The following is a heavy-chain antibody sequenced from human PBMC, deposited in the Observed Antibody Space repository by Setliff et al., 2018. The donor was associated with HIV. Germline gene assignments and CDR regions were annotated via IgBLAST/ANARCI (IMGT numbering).Heavy chain of an antibody. CDR2: VCQRGGI. CDR3: VRNSGWALGS. Sequence: SETLSLTCTVSGASISTYYWSWIRQPPGKGLEWIGEVCQRGGINYYPFFWSRAIISMDKPRSYFSLRLTSATAADTAIYFCVRNSGWALGSWGQGILVTVSS. CDR1: GASISTYY. D-gene: IGHD3-16*01. V-gene: IGHV4-59*12. J-gene: IGHJ4*02.